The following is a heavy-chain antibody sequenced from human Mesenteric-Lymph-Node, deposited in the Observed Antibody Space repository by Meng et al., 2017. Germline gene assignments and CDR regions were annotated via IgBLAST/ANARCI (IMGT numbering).Heavy chain of an antibody. CDR1: GFTFSSYA. Sequence: GGSLRLSCAASGFTFSSYAMHWVRQAPGKGLEWVAVISYDGSNKYYADSVKGRFTISRDNSKNTLYLQMGSLRAEDMAVYYCARDSWFGHEFDYWGQGTLVTVSS. D-gene: IGHD3-10*01. V-gene: IGHV3-30*15. CDR3: ARDSWFGHEFDY. CDR2: ISYDGSNK. J-gene: IGHJ4*02.